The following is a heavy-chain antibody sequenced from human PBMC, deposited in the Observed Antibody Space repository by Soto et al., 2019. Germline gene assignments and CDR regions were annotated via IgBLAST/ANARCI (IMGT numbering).Heavy chain of an antibody. CDR3: AKDQGGGNYPLSFDY. D-gene: IGHD1-26*01. CDR1: GFTFSSYG. CDR2: ISYDGSNK. J-gene: IGHJ4*02. Sequence: QVQLVESGGGVVQPGRSLRLSCAASGFTFSSYGMHWVRQAPGKGLEWVAGISYDGSNKYYADSVKGRFTISRDNSKNTLYLQMNSLRAEDTAVYYCAKDQGGGNYPLSFDYWGQGTLVTVSS. V-gene: IGHV3-30*18.